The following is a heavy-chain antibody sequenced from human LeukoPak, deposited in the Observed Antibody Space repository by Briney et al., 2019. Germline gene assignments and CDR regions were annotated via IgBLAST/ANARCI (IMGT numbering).Heavy chain of an antibody. J-gene: IGHJ4*02. D-gene: IGHD6-19*01. CDR1: GGSISNYY. CDR3: ARQTTRGQWLTQFDF. Sequence: SETLSLACTVSGGSISNYYWSWIRQPPGKGLEWIGYIYYSGSTNYNPSLKSRVTMSVDTSKNQFSLKLSSVTAADTAVYYCARQTTRGQWLTQFDFWGQGTLVTVSS. V-gene: IGHV4-59*08. CDR2: IYYSGST.